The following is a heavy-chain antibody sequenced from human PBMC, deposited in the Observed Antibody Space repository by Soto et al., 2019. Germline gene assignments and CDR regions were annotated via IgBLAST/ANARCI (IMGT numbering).Heavy chain of an antibody. J-gene: IGHJ4*02. D-gene: IGHD1-26*01. CDR2: IKKDGSGK. CDR3: ARDPRDSEYAIFDY. Sequence: QPGGSLRLSCEASGFTFSNYWMSWVRQTPGKGLEWVANIKKDGSGKYYVDSVKGRFTISRDNAKNSLFLQMNSLRAEDTAVYYCARDPRDSEYAIFDYWGQGTLVTVSS. CDR1: GFTFSNYW. V-gene: IGHV3-7*05.